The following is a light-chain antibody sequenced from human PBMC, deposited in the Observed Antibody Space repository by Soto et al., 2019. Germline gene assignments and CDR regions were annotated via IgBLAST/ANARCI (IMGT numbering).Light chain of an antibody. Sequence: EIVMTQSPATLSVSPGERATLSCRASQSVSSNLAWYQQKPGQAPRLLIYGASTRATGIPARFSGSGSGTKLTLIISSLQSEDFAVYYCQQYNNWSWTFGQGTKVEIK. J-gene: IGKJ1*01. CDR3: QQYNNWSWT. CDR1: QSVSSN. CDR2: GAS. V-gene: IGKV3-15*01.